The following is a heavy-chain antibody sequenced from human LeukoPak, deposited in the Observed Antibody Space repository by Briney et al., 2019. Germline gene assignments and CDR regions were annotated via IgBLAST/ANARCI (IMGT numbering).Heavy chain of an antibody. CDR1: GFTISSYE. CDR2: ISSSGNTI. Sequence: GGSLRLSCAASGFTISSYEMNWIRQAPGKGLEWVSYISSSGNTIYYADSVKGRFTISRDNAKNSLCLQMNSLSAEDTAVYYCSRGSGYSAWGQGTLVIVSS. D-gene: IGHD3-22*01. V-gene: IGHV3-48*03. CDR3: SRGSGYSA. J-gene: IGHJ5*02.